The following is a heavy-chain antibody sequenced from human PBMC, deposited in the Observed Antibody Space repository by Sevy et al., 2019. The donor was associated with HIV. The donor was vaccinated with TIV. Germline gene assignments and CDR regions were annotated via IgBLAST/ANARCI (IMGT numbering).Heavy chain of an antibody. CDR1: GGSIRSSSYH. J-gene: IGHJ4*02. CDR3: ARLYCYDSLS. Sequence: AGSLRLSCTVSGGSIRSSSYHWGWIRQPPGKGLEWIGRIFYTGSTYYNPSLKSRVTISVDTSKNQFSLKLSSVTAADTAVYYCARLYCYDSLSWGQGTLVTVSS. D-gene: IGHD3-22*01. V-gene: IGHV4-39*01. CDR2: IFYTGST.